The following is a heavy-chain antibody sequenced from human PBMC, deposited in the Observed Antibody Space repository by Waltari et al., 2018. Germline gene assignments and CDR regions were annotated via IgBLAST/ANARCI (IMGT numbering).Heavy chain of an antibody. V-gene: IGHV3-21*01. Sequence: EVQLLESGGGLVQPGGSLRLSCAASGFTFSSYAMSWVRQAPGKGLEWVSSISRSSSYIYYADSVKGRFTISRDNAKNSLYLQMNSLRAEDTAVYYCARASKAANFGYWGQGTLVTVSS. CDR2: ISRSSSYI. J-gene: IGHJ4*02. D-gene: IGHD6-6*01. CDR3: ARASKAANFGY. CDR1: GFTFSSYA.